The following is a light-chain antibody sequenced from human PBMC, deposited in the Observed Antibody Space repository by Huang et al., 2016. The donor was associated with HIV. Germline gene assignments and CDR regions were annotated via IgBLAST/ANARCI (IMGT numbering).Light chain of an antibody. CDR2: AAS. CDR3: QQSYSFPLT. J-gene: IGKJ3*01. CDR1: QNISTF. Sequence: DIQMTQSPYSLSAFVGDRVTITCRASQNISTFLNWYQQKPGKAPTCLIHAASNLLSGVPSRFSGSGSGTNFILSLSSLQPDDFVTYYCQQSYSFPLTFGPGTTVDI. V-gene: IGKV1-39*01.